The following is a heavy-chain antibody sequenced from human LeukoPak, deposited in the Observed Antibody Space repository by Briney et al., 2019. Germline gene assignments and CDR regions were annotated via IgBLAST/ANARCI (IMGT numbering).Heavy chain of an antibody. Sequence: KPGESLQISCKGSGSIFTSYWIGWVRQLPGKGLEWMGIIYPGDSDTRYSPSFQGQVTISADKSISTSYLQWSSLKASDTAMYYCARQANFSHWFDPWGQGTLVTVSS. CDR3: ARQANFSHWFDP. V-gene: IGHV5-51*01. CDR1: GSIFTSYW. D-gene: IGHD3-3*01. CDR2: IYPGDSDT. J-gene: IGHJ5*02.